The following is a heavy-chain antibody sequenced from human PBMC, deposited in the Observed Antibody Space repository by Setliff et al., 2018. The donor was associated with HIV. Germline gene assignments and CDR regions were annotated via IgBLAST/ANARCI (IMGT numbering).Heavy chain of an antibody. D-gene: IGHD6-19*01. V-gene: IGHV4-34*01. CDR1: GGAFNGYY. CDR3: ARIWLHKDADIPRFDP. CDR2: INHSGTT. Sequence: SETLSLTCNVSGGAFNGYYWSWIRQSPGKGLEWIGEINHSGTTNYNPSLQSRFTISIDTSKDHFSLKLTSLTAADTAVYYCARIWLHKDADIPRFDPWGQGILVTVSS. J-gene: IGHJ5*02.